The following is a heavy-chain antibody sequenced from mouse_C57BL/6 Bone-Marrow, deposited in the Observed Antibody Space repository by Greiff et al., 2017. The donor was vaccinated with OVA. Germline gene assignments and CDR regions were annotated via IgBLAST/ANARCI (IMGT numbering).Heavy chain of an antibody. V-gene: IGHV2-3*01. CDR2: IWGDGRT. CDR1: GFSLTSYG. CDR3: AKPGDGSWFAY. J-gene: IGHJ3*01. D-gene: IGHD2-3*01. Sequence: VKLVESGPGLVAPSQSLSITCTVSGFSLTSYGVSWVRQPPGQGLEWLGVIWGDGRTTYHSALISRLSISKDNSKSQVFLKLNSLQTDDTATYYCAKPGDGSWFAYWGQGTLVTVSA.